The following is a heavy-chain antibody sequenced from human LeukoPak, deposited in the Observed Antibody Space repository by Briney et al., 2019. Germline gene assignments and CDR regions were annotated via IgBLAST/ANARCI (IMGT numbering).Heavy chain of an antibody. D-gene: IGHD2-2*02. Sequence: SVKVSFKSSGYTFANFGITWVRQPPAQGLEWMGWISVYNGNTNYAQNLQGRVTLTTDTSTSTAYMELRSLRSDDTALYYCARTCSSSSCYMVHWGQGTLVTVSS. CDR3: ARTCSSSSCYMVH. CDR2: ISVYNGNT. V-gene: IGHV1-18*01. J-gene: IGHJ4*02. CDR1: GYTFANFG.